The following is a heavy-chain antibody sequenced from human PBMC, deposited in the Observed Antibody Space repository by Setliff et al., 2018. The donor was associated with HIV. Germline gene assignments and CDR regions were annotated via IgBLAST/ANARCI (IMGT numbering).Heavy chain of an antibody. CDR1: GETFNDYF. J-gene: IGHJ6*04. D-gene: IGHD3-22*01. V-gene: IGHV4-34*01. CDR2: LNHSGDI. CDR3: ARGRDVIRDTYYSYFYMDV. Sequence: SETLSLTCAVYGETFNDYFWTWIRQPPGKGLEWIGELNHSGDINQNPSLKSGFTLSVDTSKNQFSLRLTSVTAADTAVYYCARGRDVIRDTYYSYFYMDVWSRGTAVTVSS.